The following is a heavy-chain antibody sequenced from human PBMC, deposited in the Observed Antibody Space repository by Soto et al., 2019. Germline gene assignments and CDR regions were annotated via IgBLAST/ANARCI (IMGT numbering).Heavy chain of an antibody. J-gene: IGHJ4*02. CDR3: ARRGTYYGSGSYYNSYYFDY. V-gene: IGHV4-30-4*02. CDR2: IYYSGST. D-gene: IGHD3-10*01. CDR1: GGSISSGDYY. Sequence: PSETLSLTCPVSGGSISSGDYYWSWIRQPPGKGLEWIGYIYYSGSTYYNPSLKSRVTISVDTSKNQFSLKLSSVTAADTAVYYCARRGTYYGSGSYYNSYYFDYWSQGTLVTVSS.